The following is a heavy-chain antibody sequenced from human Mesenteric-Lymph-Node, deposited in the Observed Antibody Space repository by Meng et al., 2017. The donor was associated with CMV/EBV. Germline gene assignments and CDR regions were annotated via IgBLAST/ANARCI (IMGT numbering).Heavy chain of an antibody. CDR1: GFTFSNFA. J-gene: IGHJ4*02. D-gene: IGHD1-7*01. CDR2: ISGNGAGT. V-gene: IGHV3-23*01. CDR3: TRDRTTDHDY. Sequence: GESLKISCAASGFTFSNFAMSWVRQAPGKGLEWVSTISGNGAGTYYADFVKGRFTISRDNSKNTLYLQMNSLRAEDTAVYYCTRDRTTDHDYWGQGTLVTVSS.